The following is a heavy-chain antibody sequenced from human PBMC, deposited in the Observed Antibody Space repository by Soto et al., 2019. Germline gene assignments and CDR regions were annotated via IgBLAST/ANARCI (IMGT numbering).Heavy chain of an antibody. V-gene: IGHV5-10-1*01. CDR2: IDPSDSYT. J-gene: IGHJ4*02. CDR1: GYSFTSYW. D-gene: IGHD6-13*01. Sequence: GECLKISCKGSGYSFTSYWISWVREMPGKGLEWMGRIDPSDSYTNYSPSFQGHVTIPADKSISTAYLQWTSLKASDTPMYYCSRFQAAAGDNDLTFGFWGQGTLVTGSS. CDR3: SRFQAAAGDNDLTFGF.